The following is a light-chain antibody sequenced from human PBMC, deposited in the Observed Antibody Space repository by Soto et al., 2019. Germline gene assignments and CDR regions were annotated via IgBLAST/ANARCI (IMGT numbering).Light chain of an antibody. J-gene: IGKJ4*01. Sequence: EIVLTQSPATLSLSPGERATLSCRASQSVTWYLAWYQQKPGQAPRLLIYDATNRATGIPARFSGSGSGTDFTLPISSLEPEDFAVYYCQQRTIWLTFGGGTRVEI. CDR2: DAT. CDR3: QQRTIWLT. CDR1: QSVTWY. V-gene: IGKV3-11*01.